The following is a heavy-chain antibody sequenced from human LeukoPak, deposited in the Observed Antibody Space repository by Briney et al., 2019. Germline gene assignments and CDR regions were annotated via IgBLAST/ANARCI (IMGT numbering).Heavy chain of an antibody. CDR2: ISGSGGST. D-gene: IGHD6-19*01. J-gene: IGHJ4*02. CDR3: AKGHSSGWPDCFDY. V-gene: IGHV3-23*01. CDR1: GFAFSSYA. Sequence: GGSLRLSCAASGFAFSSYAMNWVRQAPGKGLQWVSAISGSGGSTYYADSVKGRFTISRDNSKNTLYLQMNSLRAEDTAVYYCAKGHSSGWPDCFDYWGQGALVTVSS.